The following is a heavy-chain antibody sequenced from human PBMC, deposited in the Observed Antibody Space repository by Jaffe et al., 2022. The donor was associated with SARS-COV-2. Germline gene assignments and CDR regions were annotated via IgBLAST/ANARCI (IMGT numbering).Heavy chain of an antibody. CDR1: GFTFSSYA. J-gene: IGHJ3*02. V-gene: IGHV3-23*01. CDR2: ISGSGGST. Sequence: EVQLLESGGGLVQPGGSLRLSCAASGFTFSSYAMSWVRQAPGKGLEWVSAISGSGGSTYYADSVKGRFTISRDNSKNTLYLQMNSLRAEDTAVYYCAKSGTYYYDSSGFFDIWGQGTMVTVSS. D-gene: IGHD3-22*01. CDR3: AKSGTYYYDSSGFFDI.